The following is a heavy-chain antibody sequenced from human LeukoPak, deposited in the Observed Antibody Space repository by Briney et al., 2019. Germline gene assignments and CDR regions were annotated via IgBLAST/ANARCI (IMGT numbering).Heavy chain of an antibody. D-gene: IGHD2-21*02. J-gene: IGHJ4*02. CDR2: IRSKAYGGTT. Sequence: GGSLRLSCTASRFTFGDYVISWVRQAPGKGLEGVGFIRSKAYGGTTEYAASVKDRFTISRDDSKSIAYLQMNSLKTEDTAVYYCTRVSSGDSLTHDYWGQGTLVTVSS. CDR1: RFTFGDYV. CDR3: TRVSSGDSLTHDY. V-gene: IGHV3-49*04.